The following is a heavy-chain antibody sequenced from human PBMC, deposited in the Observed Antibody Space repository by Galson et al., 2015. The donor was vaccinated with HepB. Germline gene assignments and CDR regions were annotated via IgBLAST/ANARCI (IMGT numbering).Heavy chain of an antibody. CDR1: GFTFSIYS. Sequence: SLRLSCAASGFTFSIYSMNWVRQAPGRGLEWVSYISSSSSTIYYADSVKGRFTISRDNAKNSLYLQMSSLRAEDTAVYYCARSLTVFDYWGQGTLVTVSS. D-gene: IGHD3-9*01. CDR2: ISSSSSTI. J-gene: IGHJ4*02. V-gene: IGHV3-48*01. CDR3: ARSLTVFDY.